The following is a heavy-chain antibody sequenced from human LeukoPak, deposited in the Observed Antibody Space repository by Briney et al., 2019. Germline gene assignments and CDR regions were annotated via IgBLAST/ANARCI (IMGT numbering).Heavy chain of an antibody. CDR1: GGSISSYY. Sequence: SETLSLTCTVSGGSISSYYWSWIRQPPGKGLEWFGYIYYSGSTNYNPSLKSRVTISVDTSKNQFSLKLSSVTAADTAVYYCARHNDFWSGYLDYWGQGTLVTVSS. V-gene: IGHV4-59*08. CDR2: IYYSGST. D-gene: IGHD3-3*01. J-gene: IGHJ4*02. CDR3: ARHNDFWSGYLDY.